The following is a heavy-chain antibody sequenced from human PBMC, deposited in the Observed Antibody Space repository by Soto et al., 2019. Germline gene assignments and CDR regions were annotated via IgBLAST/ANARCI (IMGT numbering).Heavy chain of an antibody. J-gene: IGHJ5*02. CDR1: GFTFSNYW. CDR2: INPDGSRT. Sequence: EVQLVESGGGLVQPGGSLRLSCAASGFTFSNYWMHWVRQAPGKGLMWVSRINPDGSRTTYADSVKGRFAISRDNAKNTLYLQMIGLRADDTSVDYCATVKLGSYDWFDPWGQGTLVTVSS. V-gene: IGHV3-74*01. CDR3: ATVKLGSYDWFDP. D-gene: IGHD3-16*01.